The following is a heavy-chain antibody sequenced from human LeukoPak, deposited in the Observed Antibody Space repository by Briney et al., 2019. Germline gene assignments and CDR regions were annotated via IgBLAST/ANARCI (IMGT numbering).Heavy chain of an antibody. CDR1: GFSFSTYW. CDR2: IKQDGSEK. V-gene: IGHV3-7*04. CDR3: ARVYLERLTAGYFDH. D-gene: IGHD3-3*01. J-gene: IGHJ4*02. Sequence: GGSLRLSCVASGFSFSTYWMSWVRQAPGKGLEWVANIKQDGSEKYYVDSVKGRFTISRDNSKSTLYLQMNSLRDDDSAAYFCARVYLERLTAGYFDHWGQGTQVTVSP.